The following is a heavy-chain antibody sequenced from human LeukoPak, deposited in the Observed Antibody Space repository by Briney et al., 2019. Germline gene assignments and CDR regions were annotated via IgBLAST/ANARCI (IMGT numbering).Heavy chain of an antibody. V-gene: IGHV3-23*01. J-gene: IGHJ4*02. CDR2: ISGSGGST. CDR1: GLTLSSYA. Sequence: GGSLRLSCAASGLTLSSYAMSWVRQAPGKGLEWVSAISGSGGSTYYADSVKGRFTISRDNSKNTLYLQVNSLRAEDTAVYYCAKLRAAAAGVYWGQGTLVTVSS. CDR3: AKLRAAAAGVY. D-gene: IGHD6-13*01.